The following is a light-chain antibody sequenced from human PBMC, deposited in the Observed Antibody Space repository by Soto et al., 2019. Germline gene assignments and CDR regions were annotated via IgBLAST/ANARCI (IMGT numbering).Light chain of an antibody. CDR3: SSYTSSSNYV. V-gene: IGLV2-14*01. Sequence: QSALTQPASVSGSPGQSITISCTGTSSDVGGYNYVSWYQQHPGKAPKLMIYEVSNRPSGVSNRFSGSKSGNTASLTISGLQDDDEADYYCSSYTSSSNYVFGTGTKLTVL. CDR2: EVS. J-gene: IGLJ1*01. CDR1: SSDVGGYNY.